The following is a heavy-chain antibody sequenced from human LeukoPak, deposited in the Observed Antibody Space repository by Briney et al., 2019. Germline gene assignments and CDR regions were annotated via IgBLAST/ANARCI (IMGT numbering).Heavy chain of an antibody. V-gene: IGHV3-23*01. CDR2: ITDSGDSS. J-gene: IGHJ4*02. D-gene: IGHD6-19*01. Sequence: GGSLRLSCAASGFSSSMYAMSWLRQAPGKGLEWVSGITDSGDSSYYADSVKGRFTISRDNSKNTLYLQMNSLRAEDTAVYYCAKDSSGWHPLEFDYWGQGTLVTVSS. CDR1: GFSSSMYA. CDR3: AKDSSGWHPLEFDY.